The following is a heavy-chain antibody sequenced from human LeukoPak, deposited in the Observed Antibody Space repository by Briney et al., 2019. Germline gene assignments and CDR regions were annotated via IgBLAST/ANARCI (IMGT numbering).Heavy chain of an antibody. CDR1: GFTFRNDA. CDR3: AKAGYYDSSGYYNWFDP. CDR2: ISGNGGTM. J-gene: IGHJ5*02. V-gene: IGHV3-23*01. D-gene: IGHD3-22*01. Sequence: GGSLRLSCAASGFTFRNDAMTWVRQAPGKGLEWVSLISGNGGTMYYADSVKGRFTISRDNSKNALYLQMSSLRAEDTAVYYCAKAGYYDSSGYYNWFDPWGQGTLVTVSS.